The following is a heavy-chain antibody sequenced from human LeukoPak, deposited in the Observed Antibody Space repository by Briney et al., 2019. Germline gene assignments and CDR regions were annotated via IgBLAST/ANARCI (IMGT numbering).Heavy chain of an antibody. J-gene: IGHJ3*02. CDR3: ARDFRGAFDI. Sequence: PGGSLRLSCAASRFTFSTYAMNWVRQAPGKGLEWVAVIWYDGSNKYYADSVKGRFTISRDNSKNTLCLQMNSLRAEDTAVYYCARDFRGAFDIWGQGTMVTVSS. V-gene: IGHV3-33*08. CDR1: RFTFSTYA. CDR2: IWYDGSNK.